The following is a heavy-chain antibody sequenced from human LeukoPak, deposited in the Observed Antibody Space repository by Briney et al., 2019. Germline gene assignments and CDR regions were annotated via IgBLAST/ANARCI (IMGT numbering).Heavy chain of an antibody. Sequence: PGGSLRLSCAASGFTFSSYAMHWVRQAPGKGLEWVAVISYDGSNKYYADSVKGRFTISRDNAKNSLYLQMNSLRAEDTAVYYCARSPKQLWSDFDYWGQGTLVTVSS. CDR3: ARSPKQLWSDFDY. D-gene: IGHD5-18*01. CDR2: ISYDGSNK. J-gene: IGHJ4*02. V-gene: IGHV3-30*04. CDR1: GFTFSSYA.